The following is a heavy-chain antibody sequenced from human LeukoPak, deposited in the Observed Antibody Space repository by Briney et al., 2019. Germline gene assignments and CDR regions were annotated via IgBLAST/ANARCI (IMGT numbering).Heavy chain of an antibody. D-gene: IGHD6-6*01. J-gene: IGHJ4*02. Sequence: SETLSLTCTASGGSISSYYWSWIRQPPGKGLEWIGYIYYSGSTNYNPSLKSRVTISVDTSKNQFSLKLSSVTAADTAVYYCARASSSSLMDYWGQGTLVTVSS. CDR2: IYYSGST. CDR3: ARASSSSLMDY. V-gene: IGHV4-59*01. CDR1: GGSISSYY.